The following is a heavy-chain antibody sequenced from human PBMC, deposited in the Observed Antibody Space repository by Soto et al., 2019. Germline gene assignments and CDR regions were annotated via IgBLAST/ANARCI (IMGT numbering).Heavy chain of an antibody. Sequence: QVTLKESGPVLVKPTETLTLTCTVSGFSLNNGRVGVSWIRQPPGKALEWLAYIFSNDEKSFSMSLKSRLTISQDTSKSQVVRTKTNMDPVDTDTYYCARVTPYSGSGSYDYWGRGALVTVSS. CDR3: ARVTPYSGSGSYDY. J-gene: IGHJ4*02. CDR1: GFSLNNGRVG. CDR2: IFSNDEK. D-gene: IGHD3-10*01. V-gene: IGHV2-26*01.